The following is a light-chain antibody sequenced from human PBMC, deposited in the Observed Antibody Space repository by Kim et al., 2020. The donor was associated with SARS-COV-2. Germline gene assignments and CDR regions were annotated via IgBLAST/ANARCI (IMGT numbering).Light chain of an antibody. J-gene: IGLJ2*01. V-gene: IGLV3-19*01. Sequence: LGQTVKITCQGDSLKTSYATWYQQKPGQAPVLVLYGKDNRTSGIPDRFSGSSSSNTGSLTITGAQAEDEADYYCSSRDTSNSHVVFGGGTQLTVL. CDR1: SLKTSY. CDR2: GKD. CDR3: SSRDTSNSHVV.